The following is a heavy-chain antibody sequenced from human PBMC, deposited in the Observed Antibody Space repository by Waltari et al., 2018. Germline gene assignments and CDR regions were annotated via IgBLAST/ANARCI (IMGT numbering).Heavy chain of an antibody. CDR3: ARGGRQLGEYYFDY. CDR1: GPSITSGRYP. J-gene: IGHJ4*02. Sequence: QVQLQESAPGLLTPSPTLSPPRPFSGPSITSGRYPWRWIRQPAGKGLEWIGRIYTSGSTNYNPSLKSRVTISVDTSKNQFSLKLSAVTAADTAVYYCARGGRQLGEYYFDYWGQGTLVTVSS. CDR2: IYTSGST. V-gene: IGHV4-61*02. D-gene: IGHD3-10*01.